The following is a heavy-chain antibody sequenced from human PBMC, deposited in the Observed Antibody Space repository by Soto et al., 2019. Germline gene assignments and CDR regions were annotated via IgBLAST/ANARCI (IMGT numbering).Heavy chain of an antibody. CDR3: AKYRRTDAEGYRLDF. CDR1: GGSISGYY. CDR2: VYYSWST. Sequence: PSETLSLTFTLSGGSISGYYWSWIRQPPGKGLEWIGYVYYSWSTKYNPSLESRVTISVDMSNNQFSLMLTSVTAADTAVYYCAKYRRTDAEGYRLDFWGQGTLVTVSS. D-gene: IGHD5-12*01. J-gene: IGHJ4*02. V-gene: IGHV4-59*01.